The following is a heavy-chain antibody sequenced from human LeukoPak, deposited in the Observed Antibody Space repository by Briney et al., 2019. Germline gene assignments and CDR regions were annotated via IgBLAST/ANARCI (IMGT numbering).Heavy chain of an antibody. CDR3: ARGRPLLYSSGWSSDY. CDR1: GFTFSTYL. J-gene: IGHJ4*02. CDR2: ISSSSDYI. D-gene: IGHD6-19*01. Sequence: GGSLRLSCAASGFTFSTYLMNWVRQAPGKGLEWVSSISSSSDYIYYADSVKGRFTISRDNAKNSLYLQANSLRAEDTAVYYCARGRPLLYSSGWSSDYWGQGALVTVSS. V-gene: IGHV3-21*01.